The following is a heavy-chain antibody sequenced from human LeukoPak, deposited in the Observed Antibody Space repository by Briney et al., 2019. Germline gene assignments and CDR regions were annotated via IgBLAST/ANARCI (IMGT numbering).Heavy chain of an antibody. V-gene: IGHV3-66*01. J-gene: IGHJ4*02. CDR1: GFTVSSNY. D-gene: IGHD6-13*01. Sequence: GGSLRLSCAASGFTVSSNYMSWVRQAPGKGLEWVSVIYSGGSTYYADPVKGRFTISRDNSKNTLYLQMNSLRAEDTAVYYCARENSIAAAEDYWGQGTLVTVSS. CDR2: IYSGGST. CDR3: ARENSIAAAEDY.